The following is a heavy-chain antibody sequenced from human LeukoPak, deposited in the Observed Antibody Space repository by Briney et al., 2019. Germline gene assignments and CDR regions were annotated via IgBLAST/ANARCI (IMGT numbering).Heavy chain of an antibody. CDR2: ISSSGSTI. D-gene: IGHD5-24*01. J-gene: IGHJ6*02. Sequence: GGSLRLSCAASGFTFSSYWMHWVRQAPGKGLEWVSYISSSGSTIYYADSVKGRFTISRDNAKNSLYLQMNSLRAEDTAVYYCARGRSDGGGMDVRGQGTTVTVSS. V-gene: IGHV3-48*04. CDR3: ARGRSDGGGMDV. CDR1: GFTFSSYW.